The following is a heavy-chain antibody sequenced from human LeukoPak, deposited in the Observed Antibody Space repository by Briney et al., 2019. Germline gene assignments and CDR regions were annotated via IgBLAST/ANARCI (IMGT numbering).Heavy chain of an antibody. Sequence: GRSLRLSCAASGFTFDDYAMHWVRQAPGKGLEWVSGISWNGGYIGYADSVKGRFTISRDNAKNSLDLQMNSLRAEDTALYYCAKGSYGSGSYVDYWGQGTLVTVSS. J-gene: IGHJ4*02. CDR1: GFTFDDYA. V-gene: IGHV3-9*01. CDR2: ISWNGGYI. CDR3: AKGSYGSGSYVDY. D-gene: IGHD3-10*01.